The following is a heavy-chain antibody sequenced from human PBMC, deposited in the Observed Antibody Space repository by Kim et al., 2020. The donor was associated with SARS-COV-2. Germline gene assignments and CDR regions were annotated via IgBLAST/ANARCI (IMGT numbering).Heavy chain of an antibody. D-gene: IGHD5-12*01. CDR3: ARVDAYSGYDSSYIYGAFDI. V-gene: IGHV3-23*01. Sequence: RFTISRDNSKNTLYLQINSLRAEDTAVYYCARVDAYSGYDSSYIYGAFDIWGQGTMVTVSS. J-gene: IGHJ3*02.